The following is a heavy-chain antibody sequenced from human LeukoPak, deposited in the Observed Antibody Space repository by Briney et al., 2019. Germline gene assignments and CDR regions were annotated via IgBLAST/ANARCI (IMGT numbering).Heavy chain of an antibody. CDR3: AKSGGVRFDP. V-gene: IGHV3-23*01. Sequence: GGSLRLSCAASGFIFSSYAMHWVRQAPGKGLEYVSAISGRDGSTYYAGSVKGRFTISRDNSKNTLYLRMNSLRGEDTAVYYCAKSGGVRFDPWGQGTLVTVSS. CDR1: GFIFSSYA. D-gene: IGHD3-16*01. CDR2: ISGRDGST. J-gene: IGHJ5*02.